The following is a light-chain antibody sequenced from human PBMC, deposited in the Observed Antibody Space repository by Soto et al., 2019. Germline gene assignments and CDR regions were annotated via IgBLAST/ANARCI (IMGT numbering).Light chain of an antibody. CDR2: GAS. CDR1: QSVSNNY. CDR3: QQYGSSRPLT. Sequence: EIVLTKSPGTLSLSPGERAALSCRASQSVSNNYLAWYQQKPGQAPRLLIYGASSRATGIPDRFSGSGSETDFTLTISRLEPEDFAVYYCQQYGSSRPLTFGQGTRLEIK. V-gene: IGKV3-20*01. J-gene: IGKJ5*01.